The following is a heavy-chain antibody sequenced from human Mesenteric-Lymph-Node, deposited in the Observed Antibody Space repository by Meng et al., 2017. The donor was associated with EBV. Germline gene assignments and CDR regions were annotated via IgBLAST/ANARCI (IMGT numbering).Heavy chain of an antibody. J-gene: IGHJ4*02. CDR3: ASYCTCFGHTCPLSYFDH. CDR1: GRSLRSGDSY. CDR2: IYDSGCT. V-gene: IGHV4-30-4*01. D-gene: IGHD2-8*01. Sequence: QQLDRVLGLLEPSLALDPTGSAAGRSLRSGDSYWRCTRQCRGKGLEWIRYIYDSGCTCHNPNLRCRITIPVATSKNQFTLQLRSVTAADTAVYYCASYCTCFGHTCPLSYFDHWGQGTLVTVSS.